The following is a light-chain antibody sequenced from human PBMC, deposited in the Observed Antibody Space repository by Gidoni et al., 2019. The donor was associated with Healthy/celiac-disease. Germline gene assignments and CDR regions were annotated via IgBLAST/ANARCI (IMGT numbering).Light chain of an antibody. J-gene: IGKJ1*01. CDR2: GAS. CDR1: QRVSSN. V-gene: IGKV3-15*01. CDR3: QQYNNWPQT. Sequence: EIVMTQSPATLSLSPGERATLSCRASQRVSSNLAWYQQKPGQAPRLLIYGASTRDTGIPARFSGSGSGTEFTLTISSLQSEDFAVYYCQQYNNWPQTFGQGTKVEIK.